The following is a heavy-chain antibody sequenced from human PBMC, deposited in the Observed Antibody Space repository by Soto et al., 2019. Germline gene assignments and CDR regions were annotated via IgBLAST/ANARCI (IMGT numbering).Heavy chain of an antibody. CDR3: ARWIDNGYFDY. V-gene: IGHV1-3*01. CDR2: INAGRGKT. CDR1: GFSFTSYS. J-gene: IGHJ4*02. Sequence: QGQLVQSGAEVKKPGASVKVSCGTSGFSFTSYSFHWVRQAPAQGLQWMGWINAGRGKTKYSQQFQGRVTFTWDTSANTVYMELSRLTSEDTSVFYCARWIDNGYFDYWGQGTLAPVSA. D-gene: IGHD4-17*01.